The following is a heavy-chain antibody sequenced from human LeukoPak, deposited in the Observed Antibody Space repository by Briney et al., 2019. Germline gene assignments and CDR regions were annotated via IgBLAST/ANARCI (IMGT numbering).Heavy chain of an antibody. J-gene: IGHJ5*02. CDR1: GLTFSSNS. V-gene: IGHV3-23*01. Sequence: PGGSVRLSCVASGLTFSSNSMSWVRQPPGMGPEWVSGISVSGITVYADSVKGRLTISRDNSKNTLYLQMNNLRAQDTALYYCAKGFSVRGRFDPWGQGTQVTVSS. D-gene: IGHD2-15*01. CDR2: ISVSGIT. CDR3: AKGFSVRGRFDP.